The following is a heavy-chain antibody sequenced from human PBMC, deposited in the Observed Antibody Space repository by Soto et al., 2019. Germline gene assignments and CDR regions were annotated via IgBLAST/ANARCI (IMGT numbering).Heavy chain of an antibody. CDR1: GFTFSSYA. CDR2: ISGSGGRT. D-gene: IGHD1-26*01. Sequence: GGSLRLSCAASGFTFSSYAMTWVRQAPGKGLEWVSGISGSGGRTYYADSVKGRFTISRDNSKNTLYLQMNSLRAEDTAIYYCARVHVPQATLLSYCGMDVWGQGTTVTVSS. V-gene: IGHV3-23*01. CDR3: ARVHVPQATLLSYCGMDV. J-gene: IGHJ6*02.